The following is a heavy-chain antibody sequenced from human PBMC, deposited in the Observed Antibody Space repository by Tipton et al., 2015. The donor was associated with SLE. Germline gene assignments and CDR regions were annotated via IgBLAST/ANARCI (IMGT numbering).Heavy chain of an antibody. Sequence: TLSLTCTVSGGSISTGRYYWSWIRQNPGKGLEWIGHTYYGGTTYYNPSLKSQITMSVDTSKNQFSLKLSSVTAADTAVYYCARHFYNIGWNHFDNWGPGTLVTVSS. CDR1: GGSISTGRYY. CDR3: ARHFYNIGWNHFDN. CDR2: TYYGGTT. V-gene: IGHV4-31*01. D-gene: IGHD6-19*01. J-gene: IGHJ4*02.